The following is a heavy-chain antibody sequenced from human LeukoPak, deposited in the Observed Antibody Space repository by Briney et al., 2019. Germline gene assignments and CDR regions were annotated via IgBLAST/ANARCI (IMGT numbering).Heavy chain of an antibody. V-gene: IGHV1-69*01. D-gene: IGHD4-17*01. Sequence: SVKVSCKASGGTFSSYAISWVRQAPGQGLEWVGGIIPIFGTANYAQKFQGRVTITAGESTSTAYMELSSLRSEDTAVYYCQTVTTSDAFDIWGQGTMVTVSS. CDR1: GGTFSSYA. J-gene: IGHJ3*02. CDR3: QTVTTSDAFDI. CDR2: IIPIFGTA.